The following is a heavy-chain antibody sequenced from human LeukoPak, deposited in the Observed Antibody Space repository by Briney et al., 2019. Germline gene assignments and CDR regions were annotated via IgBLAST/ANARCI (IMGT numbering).Heavy chain of an antibody. J-gene: IGHJ3*02. CDR3: ARDARGLRAFDI. D-gene: IGHD3-16*01. CDR1: GGSVSNNSAA. V-gene: IGHV6-1*01. CDR2: TYYRSKWYN. Sequence: SHTLSLTYALSGGSVSNNSAAWHWLRHSPSRGLEWLGRTYYRSKWYNDYAESVKSRITINPDTSKTQFSLQLNSVTPEDTAVYYCARDARGLRAFDICGQGTMVTVSS.